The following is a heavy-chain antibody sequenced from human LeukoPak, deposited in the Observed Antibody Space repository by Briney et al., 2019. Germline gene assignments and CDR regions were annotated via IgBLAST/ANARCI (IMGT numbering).Heavy chain of an antibody. V-gene: IGHV3-30*02. CDR2: IRYDGSNK. J-gene: IGHJ6*03. CDR1: GFTFSSYG. CDR3: ARLTAYGYYYMDV. D-gene: IGHD2-21*02. Sequence: GGSLRLSCAASGFTFSSYGMHWVRPAPGKGLEWVAFIRYDGSNKYYADSVKGRFTISRDNSKNTLYLQMHSLRAEDTAVYYCARLTAYGYYYMDVWGKGTTVTVSS.